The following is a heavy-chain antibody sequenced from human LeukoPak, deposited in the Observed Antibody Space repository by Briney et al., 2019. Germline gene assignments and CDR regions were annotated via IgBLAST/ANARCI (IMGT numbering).Heavy chain of an antibody. CDR1: GFTFSTYW. CDR3: AREWARTVWRPFDI. CDR2: ISSSGSTI. D-gene: IGHD4-17*01. V-gene: IGHV3-11*01. J-gene: IGHJ3*02. Sequence: GGSLRLSCAASGFTFSTYWMSWIRQAPGKGLEWVSYISSSGSTIYYADSVKGRFTISRDNAKNSLYLQMNSLRAEDTAVYYCAREWARTVWRPFDIWGQGTMVTVSS.